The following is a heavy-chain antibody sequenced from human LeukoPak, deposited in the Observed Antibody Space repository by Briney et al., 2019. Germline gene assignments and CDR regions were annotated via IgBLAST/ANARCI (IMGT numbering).Heavy chain of an antibody. D-gene: IGHD2-15*01. CDR3: ARDGNCSGGSCSFDP. CDR2: ISGDGGST. J-gene: IGHJ5*02. CDR1: GFTFDDYA. Sequence: GGSLRLSCAASGFTFDDYAMHWVRQAPGKGLEWVSLISGDGGSTYYADSVKGRFTISRDNAKNSLYLQMNSLRAEDTAVYYCARDGNCSGGSCSFDPWGQGTLVTVSS. V-gene: IGHV3-43*02.